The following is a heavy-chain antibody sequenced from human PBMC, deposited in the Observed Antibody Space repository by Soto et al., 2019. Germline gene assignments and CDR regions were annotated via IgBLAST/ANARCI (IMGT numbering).Heavy chain of an antibody. CDR1: GFTFSGSA. V-gene: IGHV3-73*01. CDR3: TRRPIWNYRFDP. Sequence: VGSLRLSCAASGFTFSGSARHWVRQASGKGLEWVGRIKSKTDKYTTAYAASVNGSLTISRDDSKYTADPQINRLKTEDTAVYYCTRRPIWNYRFDPWGQGALVTVSS. D-gene: IGHD1-7*01. J-gene: IGHJ5*02. CDR2: IKSKTDKYTT.